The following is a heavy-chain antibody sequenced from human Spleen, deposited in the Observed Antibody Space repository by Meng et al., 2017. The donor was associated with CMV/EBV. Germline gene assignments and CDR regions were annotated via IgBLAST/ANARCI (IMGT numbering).Heavy chain of an antibody. CDR2: INPSSGGT. CDR3: ARYGTTYYSDASGYNLYYSDH. J-gene: IGHJ4*02. V-gene: IGHV1-2*02. Sequence: ASVKVSCKASGYTFNGYFVHWVRQAPGQGLEWMGWINPSSGGTHYAQKFQGSVTMTRDTSISTAYLELSNLRSEDTAVYYCARYGTTYYSDASGYNLYYSDHWGQGTLVTVSS. D-gene: IGHD3-22*01. CDR1: GYTFNGYF.